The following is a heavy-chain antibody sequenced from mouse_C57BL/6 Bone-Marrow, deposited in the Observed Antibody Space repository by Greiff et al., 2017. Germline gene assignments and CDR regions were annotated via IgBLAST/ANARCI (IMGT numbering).Heavy chain of an antibody. CDR1: GYTFTSYW. J-gene: IGHJ2*01. CDR3: TTGYGSSTGYY. V-gene: IGHV1-5*01. D-gene: IGHD1-1*01. Sequence: VQLQQSGPVLARPGASVKMSCKTSGYTFTSYWMHWVKQRPGQGLEWIGAIYPGNSDTSSNQKFKGKANLTADTSASTAYMELSSLTNEDSAVYYCTTGYGSSTGYYWGQGTTLTVSS. CDR2: IYPGNSDT.